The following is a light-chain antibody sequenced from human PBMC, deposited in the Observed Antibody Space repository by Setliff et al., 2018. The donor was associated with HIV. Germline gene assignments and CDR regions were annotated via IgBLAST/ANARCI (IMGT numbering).Light chain of an antibody. CDR2: DVS. CDR3: QSYDSSLRGSV. CDR1: STDVGSYNL. Sequence: QSALTQPASVSGSPGQSITISCTGTSTDVGSYNLVSWYQHHPGKAPKFMIYDVSKRPSGVPGRFSGSKSGTSASLAITGLQAEDEADYYCQSYDSSLRGSVFGTGTKVTVL. V-gene: IGLV2-23*02. J-gene: IGLJ1*01.